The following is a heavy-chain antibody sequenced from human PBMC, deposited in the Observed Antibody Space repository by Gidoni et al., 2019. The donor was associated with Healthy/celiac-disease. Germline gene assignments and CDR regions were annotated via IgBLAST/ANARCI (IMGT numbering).Heavy chain of an antibody. V-gene: IGHV5-10-1*03. CDR2: IDPSDSYT. J-gene: IGHJ4*02. CDR3: ARARDGEQEFDY. Sequence: EVQLVQSGAEVKTPGESLRISCKGSGYSFTSYWISWVRQMPGKGLEWMGRIDPSDSYTNYSPSFQGHVTISADKSISTAYLQWSSLKASDTAMYYCARARDGEQEFDYWSQGTLVTVSS. CDR1: GYSFTSYW.